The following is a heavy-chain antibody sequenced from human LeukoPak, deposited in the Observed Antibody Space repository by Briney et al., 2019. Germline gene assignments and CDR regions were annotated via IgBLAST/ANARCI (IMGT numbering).Heavy chain of an antibody. CDR3: VAYDDSSDSSFYYY. CDR2: INGGDVISR. V-gene: IGHV3-23*01. D-gene: IGHD4-11*01. J-gene: IGHJ4*02. Sequence: GGSLRLSCACSGFSFSNFVMGWVRQAPGKGLEWVSAINGGDVISRYYVHSVKGRFTISRHNSWNTLYLLLNSLRVDDTARYYCVAYDDSSDSSFYYYGGGGTLVTVSS. CDR1: GFSFSNFV.